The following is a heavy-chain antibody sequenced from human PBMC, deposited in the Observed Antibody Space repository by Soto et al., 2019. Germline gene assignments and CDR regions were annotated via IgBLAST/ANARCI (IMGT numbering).Heavy chain of an antibody. CDR2: ISYDGSNK. Sequence: QVQLVESGGGVVQPGRSLRLSCAASGFTFSSYGMHWVRQAPGKGLEWVAVISYDGSNKYYADSVKGRFTISRDNSKKKLYLQMNSLRAEDTAVYYCASGNTIFGVVIIGFFDYWGQGTLVTFS. V-gene: IGHV3-30*03. CDR3: ASGNTIFGVVIIGFFDY. CDR1: GFTFSSYG. J-gene: IGHJ4*02. D-gene: IGHD3-3*01.